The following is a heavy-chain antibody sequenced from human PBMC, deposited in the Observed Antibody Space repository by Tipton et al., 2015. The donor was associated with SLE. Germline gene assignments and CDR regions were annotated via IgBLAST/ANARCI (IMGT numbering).Heavy chain of an antibody. CDR1: GGSISSGSYY. CDR2: IYTIGST. V-gene: IGHV4-61*02. J-gene: IGHJ2*01. CDR3: ARDRRGWYFDL. Sequence: TLSLTCTVSGGSISSGSYYWSWIRQPAGKGLEWIGRIYTIGSTNYNPSLKSRVTISVDTSKNQFSLKLSSVTAADTAVYYCARDRRGWYFDLWGRGTLVTVSS. D-gene: IGHD3-10*01.